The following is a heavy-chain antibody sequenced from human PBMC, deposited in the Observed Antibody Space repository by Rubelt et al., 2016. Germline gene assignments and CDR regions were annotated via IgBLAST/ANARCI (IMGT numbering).Heavy chain of an antibody. CDR2: ISAYNDDT. CDR1: GGTFSSYA. D-gene: IGHD6-13*01. J-gene: IGHJ5*02. V-gene: IGHV1-18*01. CDR3: ARGFSGTSVGWLDP. Sequence: QVQLVQSGAEVKKPGSSVKVSCKASGGTFSSYAISWVRQAPGQGLEWMGWISAYNDDTKYAQKLQGRVTMTTDTSTSTAYMELRSLRSDATAVYYCARGFSGTSVGWLDPWGQGTLVTVSS.